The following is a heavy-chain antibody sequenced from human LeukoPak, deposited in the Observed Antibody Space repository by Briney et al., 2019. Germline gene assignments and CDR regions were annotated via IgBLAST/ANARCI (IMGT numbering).Heavy chain of an antibody. J-gene: IGHJ4*02. CDR3: ARLQPLYSSGWYAAEY. CDR1: GFTFSSYN. Sequence: GGSLRLSCAASGFTFSSYNMNWVRQAPGKGLEWVSYISSSSSTLYYADSVKGRFTISRDNAKNSLYLQMNSLRAEDTAVYYCARLQPLYSSGWYAAEYWGQGTLVTVSS. D-gene: IGHD6-19*01. V-gene: IGHV3-48*01. CDR2: ISSSSSTL.